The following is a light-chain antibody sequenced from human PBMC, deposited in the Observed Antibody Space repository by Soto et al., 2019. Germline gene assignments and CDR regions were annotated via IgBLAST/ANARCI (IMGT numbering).Light chain of an antibody. CDR1: ETVSSY. V-gene: IGKV3-11*01. J-gene: IGKJ5*01. Sequence: DIVLTQSPVTLSLSPGDRATLSCRASETVSSYLLWYQQRPGQAPRLLIYDATNRATGVPARFSGSGSETDFTLTISSLEPEDLGLYYCLHRMNWPLTFGQGTRLEIK. CDR2: DAT. CDR3: LHRMNWPLT.